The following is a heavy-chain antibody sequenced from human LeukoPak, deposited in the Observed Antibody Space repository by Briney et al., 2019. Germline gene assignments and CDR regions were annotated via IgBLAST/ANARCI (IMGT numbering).Heavy chain of an antibody. CDR2: IRYTGTA. CDR3: ARYYDVLTAYNQPGFDP. CDR1: GGSITSYY. J-gene: IGHJ5*02. Sequence: SETLSLTCTVSGGSITSYYWSWIRQPPGKGLEWIGYIRYTGTASYNPSLKSRVTISADRSKYQFSLNLTSVTAADTAVYYCARYYDVLTAYNQPGFDPWGQGTLVTVSS. V-gene: IGHV4-59*08. D-gene: IGHD3-9*01.